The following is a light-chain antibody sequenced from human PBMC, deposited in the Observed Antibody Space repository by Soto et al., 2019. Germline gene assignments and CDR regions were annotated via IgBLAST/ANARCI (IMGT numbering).Light chain of an antibody. CDR2: DVT. V-gene: IGLV2-11*01. J-gene: IGLJ1*01. CDR3: CSCSGSPYV. CDR1: SSDVGGYNY. Sequence: QSVLTQPRSVSGSPGQSVTISCTGTSSDVGGYNYVSWYQQHPGKAPKLMIYDVTKRPSGVPDRFSGSKSGNTASLTISGLQAEDEADYYCCSCSGSPYVFGSGTKLTVL.